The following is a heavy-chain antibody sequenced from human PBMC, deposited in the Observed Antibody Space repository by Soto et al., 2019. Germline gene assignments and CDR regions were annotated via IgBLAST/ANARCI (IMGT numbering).Heavy chain of an antibody. D-gene: IGHD3-10*01. V-gene: IGHV3-23*01. CDR1: GFTFNYYA. Sequence: EVQLLESGGGLVQPGGSLRLSCAASGFTFNYYAMTWVRQAPGKGLEWVSAISGGGDTTSYADSVKGRFTVSRDGSKNTLYLQMSSLRAEDTALYYCAKGRGGSGSLTPRVDFWGQGTLVTVSS. J-gene: IGHJ4*02. CDR2: ISGGGDTT. CDR3: AKGRGGSGSLTPRVDF.